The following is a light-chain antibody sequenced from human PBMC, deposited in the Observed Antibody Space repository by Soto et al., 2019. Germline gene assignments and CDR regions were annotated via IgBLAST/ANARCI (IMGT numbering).Light chain of an antibody. CDR3: QKYSSVPV. J-gene: IGKJ3*01. Sequence: DIQMTQSPPSLSASVGDRVTITCRASQGIRNFVAWYQQKPGKAPKLLIYAASTLQSGVPSRFSGSGSGTAFTLTINRLQPEDVATYSCQKYSSVPVFGPGTKVEIK. CDR2: AAS. CDR1: QGIRNF. V-gene: IGKV1-27*01.